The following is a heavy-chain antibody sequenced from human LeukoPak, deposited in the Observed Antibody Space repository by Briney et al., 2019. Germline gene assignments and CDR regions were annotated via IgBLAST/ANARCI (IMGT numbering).Heavy chain of an antibody. CDR1: GGTFSSYT. D-gene: IGHD2-21*01. V-gene: IGHV1-69*04. Sequence: VKVSCKASGGTFSSYTISWGRQAPGQGLEWMGRIIPILGIANYAQKFQGRVTITADKSTSTAYMELSSLRSEDTAVYYCARDYCGGDCYYFEYFDYWGQGTLVTVSS. CDR3: ARDYCGGDCYYFEYFDY. J-gene: IGHJ4*02. CDR2: IIPILGIA.